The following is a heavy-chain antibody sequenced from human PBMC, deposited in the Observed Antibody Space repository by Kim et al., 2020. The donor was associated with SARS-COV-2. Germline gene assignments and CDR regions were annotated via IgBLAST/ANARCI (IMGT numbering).Heavy chain of an antibody. CDR1: GGSISSSNW. Sequence: SETLSLTCAVSGGSISSSNWWSWVRQPPGKGLEWIGEIYHSGSTNYNPSLKSRVTISVDKSKNQFSLKLSSVTAADTAVYYCARVESIVGSSGYYLHFDYWGQGTLVTVSS. D-gene: IGHD3-22*01. CDR3: ARVESIVGSSGYYLHFDY. J-gene: IGHJ4*02. CDR2: IYHSGST. V-gene: IGHV4-4*02.